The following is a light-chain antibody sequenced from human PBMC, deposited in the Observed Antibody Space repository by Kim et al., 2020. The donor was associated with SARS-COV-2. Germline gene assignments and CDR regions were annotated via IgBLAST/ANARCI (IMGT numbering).Light chain of an antibody. J-gene: IGKJ4*01. Sequence: ASVGDRVTITCRASQGIGTWLAWYQYEPWKAPKLLIYGASSLQSVVPSRFSGSGSGTDFTLTISSLQPEDFASYYCQHADTFPPTFGGGTKVDIK. V-gene: IGKV1-12*01. CDR1: QGIGTW. CDR2: GAS. CDR3: QHADTFPPT.